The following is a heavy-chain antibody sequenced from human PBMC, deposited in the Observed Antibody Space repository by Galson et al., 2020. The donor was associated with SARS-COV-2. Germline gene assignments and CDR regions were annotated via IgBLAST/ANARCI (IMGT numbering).Heavy chain of an antibody. CDR2: IYYSGST. V-gene: IGHV4-31*03. Sequence: SQTLSLTCTVSGGSISSGNYYWNWIRQHPGKGLEWIGYIYYSGSTYYNPSLKSRVTISVDTSKNQFSLKLSSVTAADTAVYYCARAFDDSSGSHYFDYWGQGTLVTVSS. CDR1: GGSISSGNYY. CDR3: ARAFDDSSGSHYFDY. J-gene: IGHJ4*02. D-gene: IGHD3-22*01.